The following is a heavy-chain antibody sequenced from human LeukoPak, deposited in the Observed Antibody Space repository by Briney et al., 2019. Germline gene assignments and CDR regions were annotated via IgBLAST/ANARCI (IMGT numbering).Heavy chain of an antibody. J-gene: IGHJ1*01. CDR3: AKGEYYYDSSGYKAEYFQH. CDR1: GFTFSSYG. D-gene: IGHD3-22*01. V-gene: IGHV3-33*06. Sequence: GGSLRLSCAASGFTFSSYGMHWVRQAPGKGLEWVAVISYDGSNKYYADSVKGRFTISRDNSKNTLYLQMNSLRAEDTAVYYCAKGEYYYDSSGYKAEYFQHWGQGTLVTVSS. CDR2: ISYDGSNK.